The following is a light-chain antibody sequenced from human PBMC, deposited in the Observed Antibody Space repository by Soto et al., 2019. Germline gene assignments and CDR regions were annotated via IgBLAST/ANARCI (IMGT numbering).Light chain of an antibody. CDR2: GAS. Sequence: EIVLTQSPGSLSLSPGQRATLSCRASQSVDTTFFAWYQKKPGQAPRLLIYGASKMATGIPARFRGSGSGTDFTLSINRLEPDDCAVYYCQQYMSSVTFGQGTKVETK. CDR3: QQYMSSVT. CDR1: QSVDTTF. V-gene: IGKV3-20*01. J-gene: IGKJ1*01.